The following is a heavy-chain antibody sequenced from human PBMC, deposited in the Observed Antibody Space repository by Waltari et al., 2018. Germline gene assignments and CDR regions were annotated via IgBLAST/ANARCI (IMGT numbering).Heavy chain of an antibody. CDR3: AKASGYDAA. CDR2: ISGGGTST. CDR1: GFTFINSA. J-gene: IGHJ5*02. D-gene: IGHD5-12*01. V-gene: IGHV3-23*04. Sequence: EVQLVASGGGLVQPGGSLRLSCAASGFTFINSAMSWFRQAPGKGLEWVSGISGGGTSTYYADSVKGRFTISRDNSKNTLYLQMNSLRAEDTALYYCAKASGYDAAWGQGTLVTVSS.